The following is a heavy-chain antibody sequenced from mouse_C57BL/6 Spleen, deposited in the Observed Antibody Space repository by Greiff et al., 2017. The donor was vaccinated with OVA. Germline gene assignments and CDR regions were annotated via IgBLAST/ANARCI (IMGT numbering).Heavy chain of an antibody. CDR2: IDPSDSYT. CDR3: ARFDVDAMDY. Sequence: QVQLQQPGAELVKPGASVKLSCKASGYTFTSYWMQWVKQRPGQGLEWIGEIDPSDSYTNYNQKFKGTATLTVDTSSSTAYMQLSSLTSEDSAVYYCARFDVDAMDYWGQGTSVTVSS. J-gene: IGHJ4*01. V-gene: IGHV1-50*01. CDR1: GYTFTSYW.